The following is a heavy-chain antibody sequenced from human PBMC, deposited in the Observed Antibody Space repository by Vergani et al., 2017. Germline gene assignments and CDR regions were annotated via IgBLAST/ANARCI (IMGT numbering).Heavy chain of an antibody. CDR3: ARDLDYCSGKAQIDY. CDR1: GFTFSSYG. CDR2: IWYDGSNK. D-gene: IGHD3-10*01. Sequence: QVQLVESGGGVVQPGRSLRLSCAASGFTFSSYGMHWVRQAPGKGLEWVAVIWYDGSNKYYADSVKGRFTISRDNSKNTLYLQMNSLRAEDTAVYYCARDLDYCSGKAQIDYWGQGTLVTVSS. J-gene: IGHJ4*02. V-gene: IGHV3-33*01.